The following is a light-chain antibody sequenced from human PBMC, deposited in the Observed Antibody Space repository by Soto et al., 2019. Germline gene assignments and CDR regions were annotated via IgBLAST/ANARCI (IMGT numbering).Light chain of an antibody. V-gene: IGKV3-15*01. CDR3: QQYNYWPT. CDR2: DAS. CDR1: QSVNNK. J-gene: IGKJ2*01. Sequence: EVVLTQSPATLSVSPGERATLSCRAGQSVNNKLAWYQQTPGQPPRLLIYDASTRATGVPGRFSGSGSGTEFTLTISSLQSEDFAVYYCQQYNYWPTFGQGTKLEIK.